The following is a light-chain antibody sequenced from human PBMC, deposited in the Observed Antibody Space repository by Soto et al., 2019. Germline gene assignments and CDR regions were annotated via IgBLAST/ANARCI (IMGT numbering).Light chain of an antibody. Sequence: DIQMTQSSSTLSGSVGDRGTITCLASQSVRSWLAWYQQKPGTAPKLLIFDASRLESGVPSRFSGSASGTEFTLTISSLQPDDFATYYCQQYDNYPLTFGEGTKVDI. CDR1: QSVRSW. CDR3: QQYDNYPLT. J-gene: IGKJ4*01. V-gene: IGKV1-5*01. CDR2: DAS.